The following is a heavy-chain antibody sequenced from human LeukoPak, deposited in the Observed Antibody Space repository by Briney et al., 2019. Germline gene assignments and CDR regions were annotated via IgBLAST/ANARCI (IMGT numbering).Heavy chain of an antibody. J-gene: IGHJ5*02. Sequence: ASVKVSCKASGYTFSSYDINWVRQATGQGLEWMGWMNPNSGNTGYAQKFQGRVTMTRNTSISTAYMEVSSLRSDDTAVYYCARAPDCSGGSCYLWFDPCGQGTLVTVSS. CDR3: ARAPDCSGGSCYLWFDP. D-gene: IGHD2-15*01. V-gene: IGHV1-8*01. CDR2: MNPNSGNT. CDR1: GYTFSSYD.